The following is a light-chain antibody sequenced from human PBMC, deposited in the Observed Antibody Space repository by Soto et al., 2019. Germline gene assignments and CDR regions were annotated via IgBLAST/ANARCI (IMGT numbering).Light chain of an antibody. CDR2: EVN. CDR3: SSYTSSSTLVV. J-gene: IGLJ2*01. CDR1: SSDVGGYNY. V-gene: IGLV2-14*01. Sequence: QSVLTQPASVSGSPGQSITISCTGTSSDVGGYNYVSWYQQHPGKAPKLMIYEVNNRPSGVSNRFSGSKSGNTASLTISGLQAEDEADYYCSSYTSSSTLVVFGRGTKVTVL.